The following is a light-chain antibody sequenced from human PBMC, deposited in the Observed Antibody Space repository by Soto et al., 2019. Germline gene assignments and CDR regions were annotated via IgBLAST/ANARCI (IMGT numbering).Light chain of an antibody. V-gene: IGLV2-14*01. CDR1: SSDIGRYDY. Sequence: QPALNQLASVSGTHGQTITVSCTGSSSDIGRYDYVSWYQHHPGKAPKLMIYEVSNRPSGVPDRFSGSKSGSTASLTISGLQAEDEADYYCSSYTSSSTSYVFGTGTKVTVL. CDR2: EVS. CDR3: SSYTSSSTSYV. J-gene: IGLJ1*01.